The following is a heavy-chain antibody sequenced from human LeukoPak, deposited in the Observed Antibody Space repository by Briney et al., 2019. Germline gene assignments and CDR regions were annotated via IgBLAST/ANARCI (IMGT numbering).Heavy chain of an antibody. V-gene: IGHV3-49*04. CDR3: TRVLNGDYGTFDY. J-gene: IGHJ4*02. D-gene: IGHD4-17*01. CDR2: IRSKAYGGTT. Sequence: GGSLRLSCTASGFTFGDYAMSWVRQAPGKGLKWVGFIRSKAYGGTTEYAASVKGRFTISRDDSKSIAYLQMNSLKTEDTAVYYCTRVLNGDYGTFDYWGQGTLVTVSS. CDR1: GFTFGDYA.